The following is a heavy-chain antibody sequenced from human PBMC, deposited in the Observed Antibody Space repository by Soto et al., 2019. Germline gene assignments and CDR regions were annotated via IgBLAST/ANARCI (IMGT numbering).Heavy chain of an antibody. V-gene: IGHV3-30-3*01. CDR1: GFTFSSYA. CDR3: ARVDTVTYYCDGMDV. D-gene: IGHD4-17*01. CDR2: ISYDGSNK. J-gene: IGHJ6*02. Sequence: QVQLVESGGGVVQPGRSLRLSCAASGFTFSSYAMHWVRQAPGKGLEWVAVISYDGSNKYYADSVKGRFTISRDNSKNTLYMQMNSLRAEDTAVYYCARVDTVTYYCDGMDVWGQGTTVTVSS.